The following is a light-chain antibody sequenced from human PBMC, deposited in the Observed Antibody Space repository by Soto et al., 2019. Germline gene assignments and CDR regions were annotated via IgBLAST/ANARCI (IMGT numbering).Light chain of an antibody. CDR2: DVS. V-gene: IGLV2-14*01. J-gene: IGLJ2*01. CDR3: SSYTSSSTLVV. CDR1: SSDVGGYNY. Sequence: QSALTQPASVSGSPGQSITISCTGTSSDVGGYNYVSWYQLHPGKAPKLMIYDVSNRPSVVSNRFSGYKSGNTASLTISGLQADEDADYYCSSYTSSSTLVVFGGGTKVTVL.